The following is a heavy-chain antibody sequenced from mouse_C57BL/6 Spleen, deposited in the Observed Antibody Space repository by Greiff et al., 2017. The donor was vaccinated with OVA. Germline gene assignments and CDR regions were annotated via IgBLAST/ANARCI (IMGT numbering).Heavy chain of an antibody. V-gene: IGHV1-80*01. CDR3: ARGGGTYYFDY. Sequence: VKLMESGAELVKPGASVKISCKASGYAFSSYWMNWVKQRPGKGLEWIGQIYPGDGDTNYNGKCKGKATLTADKSSSTAYMQLSRLTSEDSAVYFCARGGGTYYFDYWGQGTTLTVSS. J-gene: IGHJ2*01. CDR2: IYPGDGDT. D-gene: IGHD4-1*01. CDR1: GYAFSSYW.